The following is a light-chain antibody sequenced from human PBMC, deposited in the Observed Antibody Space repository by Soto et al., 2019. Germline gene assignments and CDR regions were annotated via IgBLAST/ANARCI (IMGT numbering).Light chain of an antibody. CDR3: QQYGSSPLYT. Sequence: EIVLTQSPGTLSLSPGERATLSCRASQSVSSSYLVWYQQKPGQAPRLLIYGESSRATGIPDRFSGSGSGTDFTLTISRLEPEDFAVYYCQQYGSSPLYTFGQGTKLEIK. V-gene: IGKV3-20*01. CDR2: GES. J-gene: IGKJ2*01. CDR1: QSVSSSY.